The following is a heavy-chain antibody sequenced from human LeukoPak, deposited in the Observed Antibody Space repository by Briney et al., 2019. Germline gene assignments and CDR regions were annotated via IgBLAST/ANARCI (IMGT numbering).Heavy chain of an antibody. Sequence: SVKVSCKASGGTFSSYAISWVRQAPGQGLEWMGGIIPIFGTANYAQKFQGRVTITTDESTSTAYMELRSLRSDDTAVYYCARDRSWELKVPDYWGQGTLVTVSS. CDR3: ARDRSWELKVPDY. CDR1: GGTFSSYA. V-gene: IGHV1-69*05. CDR2: IIPIFGTA. J-gene: IGHJ4*02. D-gene: IGHD1-26*01.